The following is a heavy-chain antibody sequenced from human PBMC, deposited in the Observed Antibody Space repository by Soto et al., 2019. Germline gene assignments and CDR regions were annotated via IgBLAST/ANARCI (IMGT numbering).Heavy chain of an antibody. V-gene: IGHV4-30-4*01. J-gene: IGHJ6*02. D-gene: IGHD3-3*01. Sequence: PSETLSLTCTVSGGSISSYYWSWIRQPPGKGLEWIGYIYYSGSTYYNPSLKGRVTISVDTSKNQFSLKLSSVTAADTAVYYCAREKDSITIFGVVMPYGMDVWGQGTTVTVSS. CDR1: GGSISSYY. CDR2: IYYSGST. CDR3: AREKDSITIFGVVMPYGMDV.